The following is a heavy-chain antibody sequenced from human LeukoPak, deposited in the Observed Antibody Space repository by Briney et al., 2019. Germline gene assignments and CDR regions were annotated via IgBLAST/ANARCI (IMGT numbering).Heavy chain of an antibody. Sequence: GSSVKVSCKASRGTFSSYAISWVRQAPGQGLEWMGGIIPIFGTANYAQKFQGRVTITTDGSTSTAYMELSSLRSEDTAVYYCARDRYYYDSSGYFSYDYWGQGTLVTVSS. CDR3: ARDRYYYDSSGYFSYDY. CDR2: IIPIFGTA. V-gene: IGHV1-69*05. D-gene: IGHD3-22*01. CDR1: RGTFSSYA. J-gene: IGHJ4*02.